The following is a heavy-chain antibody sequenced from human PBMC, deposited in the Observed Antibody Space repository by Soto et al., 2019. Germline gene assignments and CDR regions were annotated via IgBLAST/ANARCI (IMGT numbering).Heavy chain of an antibody. D-gene: IGHD6-6*01. CDR1: GFTFSSYA. Sequence: QVQLVESGGGVVQPGRSLRLSCAASGFTFSSYAMHWVRQAPGKGLEWVAVISYDGSNKYYADSVKGRFTISRDNSKNTLYLQMNSLRAEDTAVYYCARDLNIAARHHYYHGMDVWGQGTTVTVSS. J-gene: IGHJ6*02. CDR3: ARDLNIAARHHYYHGMDV. CDR2: ISYDGSNK. V-gene: IGHV3-30-3*01.